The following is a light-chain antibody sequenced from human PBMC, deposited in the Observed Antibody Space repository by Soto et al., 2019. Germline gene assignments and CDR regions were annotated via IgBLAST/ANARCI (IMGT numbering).Light chain of an antibody. CDR1: SSNIGSNT. J-gene: IGLJ3*02. V-gene: IGLV1-44*01. CDR3: AAWDDSLNGVL. CDR2: SNN. Sequence: QSVLIQPSSASGTPGQRVTISCSGSSSNIGSNTIKWYQQFPGTAPKLLIYSNNQRPSGVPDRFSGSKSGTSASLAISGLQSEDEADYYCAAWDDSLNGVLFGGGTKPTVL.